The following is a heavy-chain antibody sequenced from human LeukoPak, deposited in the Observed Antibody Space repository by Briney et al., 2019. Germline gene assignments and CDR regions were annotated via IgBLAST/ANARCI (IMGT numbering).Heavy chain of an antibody. J-gene: IGHJ4*02. Sequence: PGGSLRLSCAASGFTFSSYAMHWVRQAPGKGLERVAVISYDGSNKYYADSVKGRFTISRDNSKNTLYLQMNSLRAEDTAVYYCAVGATPFDYWGQGTLVTVSS. CDR2: ISYDGSNK. CDR3: AVGATPFDY. V-gene: IGHV3-30-3*01. CDR1: GFTFSSYA. D-gene: IGHD1-26*01.